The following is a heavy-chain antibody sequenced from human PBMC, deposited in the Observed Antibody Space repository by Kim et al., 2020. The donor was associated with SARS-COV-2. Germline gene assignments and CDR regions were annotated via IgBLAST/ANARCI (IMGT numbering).Heavy chain of an antibody. Sequence: GGGVVQPGRSLRLSCAASGFTFSSYGMHWVRQAPGKGLEWVAVISYDGSNKYYADSVKGRFTISRDNSKNTLYLQMNSLRAEDTAVYYCAKDRPGFGELFFGYGMDVWGQGTTVTVSS. CDR3: AKDRPGFGELFFGYGMDV. V-gene: IGHV3-30*18. D-gene: IGHD3-10*01. CDR2: ISYDGSNK. J-gene: IGHJ6*02. CDR1: GFTFSSYG.